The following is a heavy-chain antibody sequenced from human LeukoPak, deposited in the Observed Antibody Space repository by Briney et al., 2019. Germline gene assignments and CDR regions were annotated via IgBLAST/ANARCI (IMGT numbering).Heavy chain of an antibody. V-gene: IGHV3-23*01. J-gene: IGHJ4*02. CDR1: GFTFSRYA. D-gene: IGHD3-22*01. Sequence: GGSLRLSCAASGFTFSRYAMSWVRQAPGKGLEWVSAISGSGGSTYYADSVKGRFTISRDNSKNTLYLQMNSLRAEDTAVYYCAKADYYDSSGYYPPSEFDYWGQGTLVTDSS. CDR2: ISGSGGST. CDR3: AKADYYDSSGYYPPSEFDY.